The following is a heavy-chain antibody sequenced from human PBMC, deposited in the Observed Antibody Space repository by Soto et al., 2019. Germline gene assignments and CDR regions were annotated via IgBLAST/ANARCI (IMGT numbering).Heavy chain of an antibody. CDR2: IRGNGNVT. V-gene: IGHV3-11*01. Sequence: PGGSLRISCAAAGFSFSDYYMNWVRQAPGKGLEWVAYIRGNGNVTYYADSVKGRFTVSRDNAKNSLYLQMNRLRVEDTAVYYCVRLNDYWGQGTLVTVSS. CDR3: VRLNDY. CDR1: GFSFSDYY. J-gene: IGHJ4*02.